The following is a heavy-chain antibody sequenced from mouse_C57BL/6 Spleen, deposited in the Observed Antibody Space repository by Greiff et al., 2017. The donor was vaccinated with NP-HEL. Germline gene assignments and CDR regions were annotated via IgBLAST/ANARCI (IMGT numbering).Heavy chain of an antibody. CDR3: ARSRGMDY. J-gene: IGHJ4*01. CDR2: IDPSDSYT. Sequence: VQLQQPGAELVKPGASVKLSCKASGYTFTSYWMQWVKQRPGQGLEWIGEIDPSDSYTNYNQKFKGKATLTVDTSSSTAYMQLSSLTSEDSAVYYCARSRGMDYWGQGTSVTVSS. CDR1: GYTFTSYW. V-gene: IGHV1-50*01.